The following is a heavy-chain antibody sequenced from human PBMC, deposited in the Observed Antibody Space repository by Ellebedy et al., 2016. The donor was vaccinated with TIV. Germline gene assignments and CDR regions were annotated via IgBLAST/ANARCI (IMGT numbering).Heavy chain of an antibody. D-gene: IGHD2-15*01. CDR1: GFTFDSFA. V-gene: IGHV3-23*01. CDR2: ISFSGDAT. J-gene: IGHJ5*01. Sequence: PGGSLRLSCAASGFTFDSFAMSWVRQAPGKGLEWVSGISFSGDATYYADSVKGRFTVSRDNSQNMLYLQMISLRAEDTAVYYCAKERADIVAAIGASDSWGQGTLVTVSS. CDR3: AKERADIVAAIGASDS.